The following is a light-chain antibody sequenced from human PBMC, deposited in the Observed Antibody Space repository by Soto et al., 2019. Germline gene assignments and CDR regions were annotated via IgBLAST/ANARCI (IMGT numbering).Light chain of an antibody. CDR3: QPYGSSPQT. Sequence: EIVLTQSPGTLSLNPGESATLSCRASQSVSISDLTWYQQKPAQATSLLIYGASSRATGLPDRFSVSGYGTDFTLNISILEPEEFVVYSCQPYGSSPQTVGQGTKLGIK. V-gene: IGKV3-20*01. J-gene: IGKJ2*01. CDR2: GAS. CDR1: QSVSISD.